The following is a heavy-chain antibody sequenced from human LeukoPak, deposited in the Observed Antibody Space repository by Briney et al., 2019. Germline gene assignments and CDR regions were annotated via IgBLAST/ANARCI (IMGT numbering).Heavy chain of an antibody. CDR2: ISYDGSNK. D-gene: IGHD2-15*01. Sequence: GGSLRLSCAASGFTFSSYGMHWVRQAPGKGLEWVAVISYDGSNKYYADSVKGRFTISRDNSKNTLYLQMNSLRAEDTAVYYCAKGAAPNYWGQGTLVTVSS. J-gene: IGHJ4*02. V-gene: IGHV3-30*18. CDR1: GFTFSSYG. CDR3: AKGAAPNY.